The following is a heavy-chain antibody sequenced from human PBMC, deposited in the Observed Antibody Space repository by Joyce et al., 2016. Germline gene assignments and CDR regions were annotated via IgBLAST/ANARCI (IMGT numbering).Heavy chain of an antibody. J-gene: IGHJ4*02. Sequence: QVQLVESGGGVVQPGRSLRLSCTASGFTFSNYAMHWVRQAPGKGLEWVAMIWHDGSNKYDADSIKGRFSIARDNSKNTLYLQMNSLRAEDTAVYYCVTELFGSLVFDYWGQGTLVTVSS. CDR2: IWHDGSNK. CDR1: GFTFSNYA. CDR3: VTELFGSLVFDY. V-gene: IGHV3-33*01. D-gene: IGHD3-16*01.